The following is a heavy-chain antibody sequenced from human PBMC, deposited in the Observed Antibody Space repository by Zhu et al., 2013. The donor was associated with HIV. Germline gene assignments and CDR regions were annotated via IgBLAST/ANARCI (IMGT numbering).Heavy chain of an antibody. V-gene: IGHV1-8*03. CDR3: ARDSEYCSSTSCMRAFDI. D-gene: IGHD2-2*01. CDR2: MNPNSGNT. J-gene: IGHJ3*02. Sequence: QVQLVQSGAEVKKPGASVKVSCKASGYTFTSYDINWVRQATGQGLEWMGWMNPNSGNTGYAQKFQGRVTITRNTSISTAYMELSSLRSEDTAVYYCARDSEYCSSTSCMRAFDIWGQGTMVTVSS. CDR1: GYTFTSYD.